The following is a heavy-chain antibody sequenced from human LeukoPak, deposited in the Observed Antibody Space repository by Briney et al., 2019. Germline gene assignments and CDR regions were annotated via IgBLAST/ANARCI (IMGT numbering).Heavy chain of an antibody. V-gene: IGHV4-4*02. CDR1: GGSISSSNW. CDR3: ALNGDS. D-gene: IGHD2-8*01. CDR2: IHHSGST. J-gene: IGHJ4*02. Sequence: SETLSLTCAVSGGSISSSNWWSWVRQPPGKGLEWIGNIHHSGSTDYNPSLKSRVTISMDTSKNQFTLRLSSVTAADTAMYYCALNGDSWGQGNLVTVSS.